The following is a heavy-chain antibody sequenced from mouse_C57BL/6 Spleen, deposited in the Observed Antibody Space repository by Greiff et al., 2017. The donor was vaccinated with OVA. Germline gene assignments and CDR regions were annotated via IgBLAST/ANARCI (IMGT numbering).Heavy chain of an antibody. CDR1: GYTFTSYW. CDR2: IHPSDSDT. D-gene: IGHD1-1*01. Sequence: QVQLQQPGAELVKPGASVKVSCKASGYTFTSYWMHWVKQRPGQGLEWIGRIHPSDSDTNYNQKFKGKATLTVDKSSSTAYLQLSRLTSEDSAVYYCAIPYGTSYYAMDYWGQGTSVTVSS. J-gene: IGHJ4*01. CDR3: AIPYGTSYYAMDY. V-gene: IGHV1-74*01.